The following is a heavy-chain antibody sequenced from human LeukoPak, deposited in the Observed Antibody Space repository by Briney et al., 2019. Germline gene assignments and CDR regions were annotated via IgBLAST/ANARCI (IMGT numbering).Heavy chain of an antibody. J-gene: IGHJ4*02. CDR1: GYTFTSFG. CDR2: IGAYNGDT. V-gene: IGHV1-18*04. D-gene: IGHD2-15*01. Sequence: ASVKVSCKPSGYTFTSFGISWVRQAPGQGLEGMGWIGAYNGDTNYAQKFQGRVTMTTDTSTSTAYMDLRSLRSDDTAVYYCTRDHCRGDNCPSFDYWGQGTLVTVSS. CDR3: TRDHCRGDNCPSFDY.